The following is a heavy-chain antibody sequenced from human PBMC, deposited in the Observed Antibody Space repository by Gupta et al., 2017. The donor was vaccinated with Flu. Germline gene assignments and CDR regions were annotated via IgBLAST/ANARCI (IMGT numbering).Heavy chain of an antibody. CDR2: ISGSGATT. Sequence: KGLEWVSLISGSGATTYYADSVKGRFTISRDNSKNTLYLQMDSLRAEDTAIYYCARDGGGDCNRGNCYQRTDLWGQGTLVTVSS. CDR3: ARDGGGDCNRGNCYQRTDL. J-gene: IGHJ4*02. V-gene: IGHV3-23*01. D-gene: IGHD2-15*01.